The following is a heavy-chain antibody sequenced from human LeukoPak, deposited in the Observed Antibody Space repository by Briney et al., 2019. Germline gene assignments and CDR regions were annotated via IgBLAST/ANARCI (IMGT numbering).Heavy chain of an antibody. D-gene: IGHD6-13*01. CDR2: IKKDGSEK. Sequence: GGSLRLSCAASGFTFSSHWMSWVRQAPGKGLEWVANIKKDGSEKYYVDAVKGRFTISRDNAKTSLYLQMNSLRAEDTAVYYCAREGGSSSWNNWFDPWGQGTLVTVSS. J-gene: IGHJ5*02. CDR1: GFTFSSHW. CDR3: AREGGSSSWNNWFDP. V-gene: IGHV3-7*01.